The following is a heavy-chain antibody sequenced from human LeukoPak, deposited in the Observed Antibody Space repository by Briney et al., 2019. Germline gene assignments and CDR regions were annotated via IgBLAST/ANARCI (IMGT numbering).Heavy chain of an antibody. V-gene: IGHV1-18*01. D-gene: IGHD3-10*01. CDR3: ATYYGSVC. Sequence: VASVKVSCMASGYTFTSYGIIWVRQAPGQGLEWMGWISAYNGNTNYAQKLQGRVTMTTDTSTSTAYMELRSLRSDDTAVYDCATYYGSVCWGQGTLVTVSS. CDR1: GYTFTSYG. CDR2: ISAYNGNT. J-gene: IGHJ4*02.